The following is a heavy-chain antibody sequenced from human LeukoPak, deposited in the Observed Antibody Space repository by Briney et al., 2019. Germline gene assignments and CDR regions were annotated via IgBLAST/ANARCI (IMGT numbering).Heavy chain of an antibody. Sequence: SQTLSLTCTVYGDSISSGAYYWTWVRQYPGTGLEWIGYISHIGTTYNNPSLKSRVSISVDTSRNQLSLRLTSVTAADTAVYYCARGVQGWFAPWGQGTLVTVSS. J-gene: IGHJ5*02. CDR1: GDSISSGAYY. CDR2: ISHIGTT. V-gene: IGHV4-31*03. D-gene: IGHD3-10*01. CDR3: ARGVQGWFAP.